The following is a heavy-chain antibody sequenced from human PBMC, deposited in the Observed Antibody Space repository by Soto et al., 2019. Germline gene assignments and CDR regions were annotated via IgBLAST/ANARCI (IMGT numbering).Heavy chain of an antibody. CDR3: ARSLASAGYTYGNFDS. CDR1: GDSIIGYY. V-gene: IGHV4-59*01. Sequence: SETLSLTCTVSGDSIIGYYWSWIRQSPGKGLEWIGCIYSSGSTNYNPSLKSRVTLSVDTSKNQFSLKLPPMTAADTAMYYCARSLASAGYTYGNFDSWGQGTLVTVSS. J-gene: IGHJ4*02. D-gene: IGHD5-18*01. CDR2: IYSSGST.